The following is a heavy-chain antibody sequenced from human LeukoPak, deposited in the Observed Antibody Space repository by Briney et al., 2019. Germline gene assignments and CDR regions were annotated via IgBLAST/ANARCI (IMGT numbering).Heavy chain of an antibody. CDR3: AKLGGQEVYNYYVGV. D-gene: IGHD3-16*01. J-gene: IGHJ6*03. V-gene: IGHV3-23*01. CDR2: TIDSGDIT. CDR1: GFTFSSYA. Sequence: GGSLRLSCEAPGFTFSSYAMSWVRQAPGKGLEWVSGTIDSGDITYYANSVKGRFTISRDNSKNTLYLQMNSLRAEDTAVYYCAKLGGQEVYNYYVGVWGKGTTVAVSS.